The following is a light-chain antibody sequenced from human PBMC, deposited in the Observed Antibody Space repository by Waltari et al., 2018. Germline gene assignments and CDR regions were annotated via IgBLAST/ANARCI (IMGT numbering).Light chain of an antibody. V-gene: IGKV3-11*01. J-gene: IGKJ4*01. Sequence: EIVLTQSPATLSLSPGERATLSCRASQSVSSYLAWYQQKPGQAPRLLIYDASNRATGIPARFSGSGSGTDFTLTIGSLEPEDFVVYYCQQRSNWPLLTFGGGTKVEIK. CDR3: QQRSNWPLLT. CDR1: QSVSSY. CDR2: DAS.